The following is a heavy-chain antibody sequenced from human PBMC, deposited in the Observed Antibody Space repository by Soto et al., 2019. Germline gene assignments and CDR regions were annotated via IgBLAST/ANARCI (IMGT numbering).Heavy chain of an antibody. CDR3: ARDHRETRYYYYYYGMDV. Sequence: EVQLVESGGGLVKPGGSLRLSCAASGFTFSSYSMNWVRQAPGKGLEWVSSISSSSSYIYYADSVKGRFTISRDNAKNSLYLQMNSLRAEDTAVYYCARDHRETRYYYYYYGMDVWGQGTTVTVSS. V-gene: IGHV3-21*01. CDR2: ISSSSSYI. J-gene: IGHJ6*02. CDR1: GFTFSSYS.